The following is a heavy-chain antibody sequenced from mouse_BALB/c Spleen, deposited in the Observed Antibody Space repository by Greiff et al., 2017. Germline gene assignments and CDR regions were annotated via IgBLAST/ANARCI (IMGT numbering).Heavy chain of an antibody. CDR2: INSNGGST. CDR3: ARYYYGYPYYFDY. CDR1: GFTFSSYG. D-gene: IGHD1-2*01. Sequence: EVQLVESGGGLVQPGGSLKLSCAASGFTFSSYGMSWVRQTPDKRLELVATINSNGGSTYYPDSVKGRFTISRDNAKNTLYLQMSSLKSEDTAMYYCARYYYGYPYYFDYWGQGTTLTVAS. J-gene: IGHJ2*01. V-gene: IGHV5-6-3*01.